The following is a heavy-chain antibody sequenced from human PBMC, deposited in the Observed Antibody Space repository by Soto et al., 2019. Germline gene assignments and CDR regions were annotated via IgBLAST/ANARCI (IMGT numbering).Heavy chain of an antibody. D-gene: IGHD6-6*01. V-gene: IGHV3-23*01. CDR3: AKDLGYSNSYFDY. CDR2: LNGSGGST. Sequence: GGSLRLSCAASGFTFSNYAMSWVRQAPGKGLEWVSGLNGSGGSTYYADSVKGRFTISRDNSKNTLYLQMNSLRAEDTAVYYCAKDLGYSNSYFDYWGQGILVTVSS. J-gene: IGHJ4*02. CDR1: GFTFSNYA.